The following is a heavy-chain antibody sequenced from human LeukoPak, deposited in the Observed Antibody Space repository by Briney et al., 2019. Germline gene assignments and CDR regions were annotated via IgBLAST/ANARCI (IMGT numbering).Heavy chain of an antibody. CDR3: AKERLGPEAAFDI. CDR1: GFTFSSYA. Sequence: GSLRLSCAASGFTFSSYAMSWVRQAPGKGLEWVSAISGSGGSTYYADSVQGRFTISGDNSKNTLYLQMNSLRAEDTAVYYCAKERLGPEAAFDIWGQGTMVTVSS. D-gene: IGHD3-16*01. V-gene: IGHV3-23*01. CDR2: ISGSGGST. J-gene: IGHJ3*02.